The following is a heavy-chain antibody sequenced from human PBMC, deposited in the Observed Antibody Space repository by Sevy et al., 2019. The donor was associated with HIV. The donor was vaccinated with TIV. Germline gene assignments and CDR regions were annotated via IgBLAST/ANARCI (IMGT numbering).Heavy chain of an antibody. CDR3: AKEYCSSTSCYPNYYYGMDV. CDR1: GFTFSSYG. J-gene: IGHJ6*02. V-gene: IGHV3-30*18. D-gene: IGHD2-2*01. Sequence: GGSLRLSCAASGFTFSSYGMHWVRQAPGKGLEWVALISNGGSNKYHANSVKGRFTISRDNSKNTLYLQMNSLRAEDTAVYYCAKEYCSSTSCYPNYYYGMDVWGQGTTVTVSS. CDR2: ISNGGSNK.